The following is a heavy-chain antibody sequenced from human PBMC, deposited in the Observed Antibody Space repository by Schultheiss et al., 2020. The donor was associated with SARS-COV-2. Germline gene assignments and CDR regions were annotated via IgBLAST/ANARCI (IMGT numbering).Heavy chain of an antibody. Sequence: SQTLSLTCAVYGGSFSGYYWSWIRQPPGKGLEWIGEINHSGSTNYNPSLKSRVTISVDTSKNQFSLKLSSVTAADTAVYYCARDGDYDSSGYYYSTAFDIWGQGTMVTVSS. CDR2: INHSGST. CDR3: ARDGDYDSSGYYYSTAFDI. J-gene: IGHJ3*02. D-gene: IGHD3-22*01. CDR1: GGSFSGYY. V-gene: IGHV4-34*01.